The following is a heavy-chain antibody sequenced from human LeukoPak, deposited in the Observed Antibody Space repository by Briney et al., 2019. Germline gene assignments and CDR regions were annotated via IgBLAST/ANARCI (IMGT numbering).Heavy chain of an antibody. CDR3: ATDGLVSGVSYYFDY. CDR2: FDPEDGET. Sequence: ASVKVSCKVSGYTLTELSMHWVRQAPGKGLEWMGGFDPEDGETIYAQKFQGRVTMTEDTSTDTAYMELSGLRSEDTAVYYCATDGLVSGVSYYFDYWGQGTLVTVSS. V-gene: IGHV1-24*01. D-gene: IGHD3-10*01. J-gene: IGHJ4*02. CDR1: GYTLTELS.